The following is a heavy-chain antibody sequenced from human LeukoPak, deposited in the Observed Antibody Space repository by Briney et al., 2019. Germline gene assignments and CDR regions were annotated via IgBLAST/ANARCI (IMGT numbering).Heavy chain of an antibody. CDR1: GFNFHDYA. CDR3: TKDMGGYYGSGSYPSGAGNHGMDV. V-gene: IGHV3-43D*03. CDR2: ITWDGGTT. J-gene: IGHJ6*02. Sequence: GGSLRLSCAASGFNFHDYAMHWVRQAPGKGLEWVSLITWDGGTTYYADCVKGRFTISRDNSKNSLYLQMNSLRAEDTALYYCTKDMGGYYGSGSYPSGAGNHGMDVWGQGTTVTVSS. D-gene: IGHD3-10*01.